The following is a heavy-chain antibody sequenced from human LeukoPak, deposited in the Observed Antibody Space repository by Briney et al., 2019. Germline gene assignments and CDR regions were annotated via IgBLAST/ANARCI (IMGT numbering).Heavy chain of an antibody. D-gene: IGHD5-12*01. CDR2: ISWDGGST. CDR3: AKDKEYSGFGPILSGYYYGMDV. CDR1: GFTFDDYA. Sequence: GGSLRLSCAASGFTFDDYAMHWVRQAPGKGLEWVSLISWDGGSTYYADSVKVRFTISRDNSRHTLYLQMNSLGAEDTALYYCAKDKEYSGFGPILSGYYYGMDVWGKGTTVTVSS. V-gene: IGHV3-43D*04. J-gene: IGHJ6*04.